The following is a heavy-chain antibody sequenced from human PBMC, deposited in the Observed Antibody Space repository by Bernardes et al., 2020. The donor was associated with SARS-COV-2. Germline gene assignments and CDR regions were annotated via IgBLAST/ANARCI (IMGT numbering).Heavy chain of an antibody. CDR1: GFTFSSYA. Sequence: GSLRLSCAASGFTFSSYAMSWVRQAPGKGLEWVSTISGSGGSTYYADSVKGRFTISRDNSKNTLYLQMNSLRAEDTAVYYCAKVKARMTVTTDAFDIWGQGTMVTVSS. CDR2: ISGSGGST. D-gene: IGHD4-17*01. CDR3: AKVKARMTVTTDAFDI. J-gene: IGHJ3*02. V-gene: IGHV3-23*01.